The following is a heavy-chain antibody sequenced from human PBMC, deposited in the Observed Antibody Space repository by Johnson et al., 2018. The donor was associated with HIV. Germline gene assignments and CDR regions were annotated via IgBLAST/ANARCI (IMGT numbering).Heavy chain of an antibody. Sequence: QVQLVESGGGVVQPGGSLRLSCAASGFTFSSYGMHWVRQAPGKGLEWVAFIRYDGTNKYYADSVKGRFTISRDNSKNTLYLQMNSLRAEDTAVYYCAKDRPRLRTGTSLLDAFDIWGQGTMVTVSS. CDR1: GFTFSSYG. D-gene: IGHD1-1*01. V-gene: IGHV3-30*02. J-gene: IGHJ3*02. CDR2: IRYDGTNK. CDR3: AKDRPRLRTGTSLLDAFDI.